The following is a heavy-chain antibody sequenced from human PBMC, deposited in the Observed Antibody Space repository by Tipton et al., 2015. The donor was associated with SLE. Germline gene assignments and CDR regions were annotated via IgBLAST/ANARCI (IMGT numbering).Heavy chain of an antibody. CDR1: GGSISSSSYY. J-gene: IGHJ4*02. CDR2: IYYSGST. CDR3: AREAYSSSWYSGDY. V-gene: IGHV4-39*07. Sequence: TLSLTCTVSGGSISSSSYYWGWIRQPPGKGLEWIGNIYYSGSTYYNPSLKSRVTISVDTSKNQFSLKLSSVTAADTAVYYCAREAYSSSWYSGDYWGQGTLVTVSS. D-gene: IGHD6-13*01.